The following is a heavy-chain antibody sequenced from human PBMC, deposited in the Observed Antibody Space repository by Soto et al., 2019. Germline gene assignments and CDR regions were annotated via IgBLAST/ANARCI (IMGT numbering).Heavy chain of an antibody. CDR2: ISAYNGNT. V-gene: IGHV1-18*01. CDR1: GYTFTSYG. Sequence: ASVKVSCKASGYTFTSYGISWVRQAPGQGLEWMGWISAYNGNTNYAQKLQGRVTMTTDTSTSTAYMELRSLRSDDTAVYYCAMARIAAAGDAFDIWGQGTMVTVSS. CDR3: AMARIAAAGDAFDI. J-gene: IGHJ3*02. D-gene: IGHD6-13*01.